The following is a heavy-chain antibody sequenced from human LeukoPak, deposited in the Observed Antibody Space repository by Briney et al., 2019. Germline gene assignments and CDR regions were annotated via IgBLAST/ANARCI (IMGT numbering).Heavy chain of an antibody. CDR3: ARGYGDYVHYYYGMDV. Sequence: ASVKVSCKASGYTFTSYAMHWVRQAPGQRLEWMGWINAGNGNTKYSQKFQGRVTITRDTSASTAYMELSSLRSEDTAVYYCARGYGDYVHYYYGMDVWGQGTTVTVSS. J-gene: IGHJ6*02. CDR1: GYTFTSYA. V-gene: IGHV1-3*01. D-gene: IGHD4-17*01. CDR2: INAGNGNT.